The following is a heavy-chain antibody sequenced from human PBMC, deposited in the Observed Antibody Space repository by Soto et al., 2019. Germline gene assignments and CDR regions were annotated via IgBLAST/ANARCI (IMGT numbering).Heavy chain of an antibody. J-gene: IGHJ5*02. Sequence: VGSLRVSCAASEFTLSSYAMSWVRQAPGKGLEWASAISGSGGSTYYADSVKGRFTISRDDSKNTLYLQMNSLRAEDTAVYYCAKEGNYDILTGYYNWFDPWGQGTLVTVS. CDR2: ISGSGGST. V-gene: IGHV3-23*01. CDR3: AKEGNYDILTGYYNWFDP. CDR1: EFTLSSYA. D-gene: IGHD3-9*01.